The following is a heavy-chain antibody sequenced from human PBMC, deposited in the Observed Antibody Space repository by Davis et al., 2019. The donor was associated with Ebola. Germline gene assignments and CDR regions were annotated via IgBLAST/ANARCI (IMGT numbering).Heavy chain of an antibody. CDR2: IYYSGTT. J-gene: IGHJ4*02. V-gene: IGHV4-39*01. CDR3: ARHVEGGGSTEMDY. Sequence: PSETLSLTCTVSGGSISSSSYYWGWIRQPPGKGLEWIGSIYYSGTTYYNPSLKSRVTISVDTSKNQFSLKLSSVTAADTAVYYCARHVEGGGSTEMDYWGQGTLVTVSS. CDR1: GGSISSSSYY. D-gene: IGHD1-26*01.